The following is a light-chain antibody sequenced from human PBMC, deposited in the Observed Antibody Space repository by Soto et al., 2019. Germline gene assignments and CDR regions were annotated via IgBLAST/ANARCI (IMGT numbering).Light chain of an antibody. CDR2: GAS. J-gene: IGKJ5*01. Sequence: DIVLTKNPGTLSVSPGERVTLSCRASQDVISSYLAWYKQRRGQAPRLLIYGASSRATGIPDRFSGSGSGTDFTLTISRLEPEDFAVFFCQQYGTSEIIFGQGTRLE. CDR1: QDVISSY. CDR3: QQYGTSEII. V-gene: IGKV3-20*01.